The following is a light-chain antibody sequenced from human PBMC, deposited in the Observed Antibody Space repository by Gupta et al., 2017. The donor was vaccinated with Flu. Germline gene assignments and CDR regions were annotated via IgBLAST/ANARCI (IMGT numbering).Light chain of an antibody. J-gene: IGKJ2*01. CDR3: QQDGSSPKT. CDR1: QSVSSSY. V-gene: IGKV3-20*01. Sequence: EIVLTQSPGTLSLSPGERATLSCRASQSVSSSYLAWYQQKAGQAPRLLIYGASSRATGIPERFSGSGSGTDFTLTISRLEPEDFAVYYCQQDGSSPKTFGQGTKLEIK. CDR2: GAS.